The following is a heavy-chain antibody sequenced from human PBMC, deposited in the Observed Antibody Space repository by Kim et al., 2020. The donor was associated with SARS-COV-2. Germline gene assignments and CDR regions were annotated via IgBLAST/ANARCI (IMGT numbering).Heavy chain of an antibody. CDR2: INPKSGGT. V-gene: IGHV1-2*02. J-gene: IGHJ4*01. CDR1: GYTFIGYY. D-gene: IGHD3-3*01. Sequence: ASVKVSRKTSGYTFIGYYIHWVRQAPGQGLEWVGWINPKSGGTNYAQKFQGRVTMTKDTSISTAYMDLRRLRSDDTAVYYCARGFGAYWGQGTLVTVSS. CDR3: ARGFGAY.